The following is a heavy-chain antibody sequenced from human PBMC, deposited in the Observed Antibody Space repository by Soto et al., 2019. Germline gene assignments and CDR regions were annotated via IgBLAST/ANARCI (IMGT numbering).Heavy chain of an antibody. D-gene: IGHD4-17*01. CDR1: GGSISSGGYS. CDR2: IYHSGST. V-gene: IGHV4-30-2*01. J-gene: IGHJ5*02. Sequence: QLQLQESGSGLVKPSQTLSLTCAVSGGSISSGGYSWSWIRQPPGKGLEWIGYIYHSGSTYYNPYPVSRATIALARSKNQFSLKLISVTAADTAVSYGPRSQYGDCVSFDPWGQGNLVTVSS. CDR3: PRSQYGDCVSFDP.